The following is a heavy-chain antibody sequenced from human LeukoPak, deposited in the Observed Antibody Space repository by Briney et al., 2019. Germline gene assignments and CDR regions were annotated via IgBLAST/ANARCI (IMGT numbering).Heavy chain of an antibody. CDR2: ISAYNGNT. CDR1: GYTFTSYG. D-gene: IGHD3-3*01. CDR3: ARARHIVSSDFWSGYFYFDY. Sequence: ASVKVSCKASGYTFTSYGISWVRQAPGQGLEWMGWISAYNGNTNYAQKLQGRVTMTTDTSTRTAYMELRSLRSDDTAVYYCARARHIVSSDFWSGYFYFDYWGQGTLVTVSS. V-gene: IGHV1-18*01. J-gene: IGHJ4*02.